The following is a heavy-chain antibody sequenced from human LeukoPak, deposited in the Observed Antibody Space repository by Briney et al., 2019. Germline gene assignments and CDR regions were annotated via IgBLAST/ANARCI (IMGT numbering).Heavy chain of an antibody. Sequence: PGGSLRLSCAASVFPFTSYWMTWVRQAPGKGLEWVANIKEDGSQTYYVDSVKGRFTISRDNAKNSLYLQMNTLRAEDTALYYCTRKGSSGPSGDFDRWGQGTLVTVSS. CDR3: TRKGSSGPSGDFDR. D-gene: IGHD6-19*01. CDR1: VFPFTSYW. CDR2: IKEDGSQT. J-gene: IGHJ4*02. V-gene: IGHV3-7*01.